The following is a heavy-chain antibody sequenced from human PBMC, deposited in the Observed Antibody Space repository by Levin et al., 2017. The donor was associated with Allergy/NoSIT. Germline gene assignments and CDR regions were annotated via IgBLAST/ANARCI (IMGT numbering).Heavy chain of an antibody. CDR2: ISSSSSYI. J-gene: IGHJ4*02. Sequence: GESLKISCAASGFTFSSYSMNWVRQAPGKGLEWVSSISSSSSYIYYADSVKGRFTISRDNAKNSLYLQMNSLRAEDTAVYYCARGGITMVRGLYYWGQGTLVTVSS. CDR1: GFTFSSYS. D-gene: IGHD3-10*01. V-gene: IGHV3-21*01. CDR3: ARGGITMVRGLYY.